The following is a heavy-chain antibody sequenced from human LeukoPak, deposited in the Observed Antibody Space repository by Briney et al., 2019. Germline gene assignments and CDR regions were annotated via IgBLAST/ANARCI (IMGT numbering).Heavy chain of an antibody. CDR2: IYYSGST. D-gene: IGHD3-10*01. Sequence: KPSETLSLTCAVSGGSISSNSYYWGWIRQPPGKGLEWIGSIYYSGSTYYNPSLKSRVTISVDTSKNQFSLKLSSVTAADTAVYYCARLIKIPPYLRGTMVRGVPRGEKNWFDPWGQGTLVTVSS. CDR1: GGSISSNSYY. J-gene: IGHJ5*02. CDR3: ARLIKIPPYLRGTMVRGVPRGEKNWFDP. V-gene: IGHV4-39*07.